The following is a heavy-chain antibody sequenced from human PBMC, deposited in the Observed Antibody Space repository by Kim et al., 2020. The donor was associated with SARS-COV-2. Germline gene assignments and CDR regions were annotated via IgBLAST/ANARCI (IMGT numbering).Heavy chain of an antibody. Sequence: GESLKISCKGSGYSFTSYWIGWVRQMPGKGLEWMGIIYPGDSDTRYSPSFQGQVTISADKSISTAYLQWSSLKASDTAMYYCARPAYYDILTGYLDSYYFDYWGQGTLVTVSS. V-gene: IGHV5-51*01. CDR1: GYSFTSYW. CDR3: ARPAYYDILTGYLDSYYFDY. D-gene: IGHD3-9*01. J-gene: IGHJ4*02. CDR2: IYPGDSDT.